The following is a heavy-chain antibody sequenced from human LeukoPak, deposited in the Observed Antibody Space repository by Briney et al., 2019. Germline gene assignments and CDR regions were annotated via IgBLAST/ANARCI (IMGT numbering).Heavy chain of an antibody. Sequence: GGSLRLSCAASGFTFRSFGMHWVRQAPGKGLEWVAFIQYDAGNRQYADSVKGRFTISRDNSKTTLYMQMNSLTAEDTVVYYCAKSFTGSYLDYFDYWGQGTLVTVSS. D-gene: IGHD1-26*01. CDR2: IQYDAGNR. V-gene: IGHV3-30*02. CDR3: AKSFTGSYLDYFDY. CDR1: GFTFRSFG. J-gene: IGHJ4*02.